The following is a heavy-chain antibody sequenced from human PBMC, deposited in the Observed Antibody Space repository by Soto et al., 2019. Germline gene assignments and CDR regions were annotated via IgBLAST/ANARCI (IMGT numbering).Heavy chain of an antibody. CDR1: GGTFSSYA. CDR3: ARSQGSSTSLEIYYYCYYGMEV. D-gene: IGHD2-2*01. V-gene: IGHV1-69*01. J-gene: IGHJ6*02. CDR2: IIPISDTT. Sequence: QVQLVQSGAEVKKPGSSVKVSCNASGGTFSSYAISWVRQYPGQGLEWMGGIIPISDTTNYAQKFQGRVTITADESTSTAYMELSSLRSEDTAVYDCARSQGSSTSLEIYYYCYYGMEVWGQGTTVTVSS.